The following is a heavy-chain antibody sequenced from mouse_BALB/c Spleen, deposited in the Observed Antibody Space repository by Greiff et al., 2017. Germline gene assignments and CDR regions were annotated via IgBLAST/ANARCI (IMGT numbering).Heavy chain of an antibody. CDR3: ARKGYDVGAMDY. Sequence: VQGVESGPGLVAPSQSLSITCTVSGFSLSRYSVHWVRQPPGKGLEWLGVIWGGGSTDYNSALKSRLSISKDNSKSQVFLKMNSLQTDDTAMYYCARKGYDVGAMDYWGQGTSVTVSS. J-gene: IGHJ4*01. CDR1: GFSLSRYS. V-gene: IGHV2-6-4*01. D-gene: IGHD2-14*01. CDR2: IWGGGST.